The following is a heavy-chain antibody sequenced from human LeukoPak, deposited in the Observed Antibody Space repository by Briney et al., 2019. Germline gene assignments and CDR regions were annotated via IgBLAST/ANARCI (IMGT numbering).Heavy chain of an antibody. CDR2: IYYSGNT. CDR3: ARLEGLKYFDY. J-gene: IGHJ4*02. D-gene: IGHD1-1*01. CDR1: GGSISSSSNY. Sequence: SETLSLTCTVSGGSISSSSNYWDWIRQPPGEGLEWIGSIYYSGNTYYNPSLKSRVTISVDTSKNQFSLKLSSVTAADTAVYYCARLEGLKYFDYWGQGTLVTVSS. V-gene: IGHV4-39*07.